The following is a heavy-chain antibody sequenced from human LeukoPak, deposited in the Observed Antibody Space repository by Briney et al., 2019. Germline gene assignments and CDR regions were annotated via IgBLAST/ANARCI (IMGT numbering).Heavy chain of an antibody. D-gene: IGHD1-26*01. CDR2: ISYDGSNK. CDR3: AKARVGATVDPYYYYYMDV. J-gene: IGHJ6*03. V-gene: IGHV3-30*18. Sequence: GGSLRLSCAASGFTFSSYGMHWVRQAPGKGLEWVAVISYDGSNKYYADSVKGRFTISRDNSKNTPYLQMNSLRAEDTAVYYCAKARVGATVDPYYYYYMDVWGKGTTVTVSS. CDR1: GFTFSSYG.